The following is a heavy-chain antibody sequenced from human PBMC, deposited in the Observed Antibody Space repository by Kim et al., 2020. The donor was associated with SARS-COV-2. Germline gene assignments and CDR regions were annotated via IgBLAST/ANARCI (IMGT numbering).Heavy chain of an antibody. J-gene: IGHJ4*02. CDR1: GYTFTDYA. D-gene: IGHD2-8*02. Sequence: ASVNVSCKASGYTFTDYAIQWVRQAPGQGLEWMGWINAGNGNIKYSQKFQGRAALTWDTSASTAYMELRALTSEDTATYYCARDLFHTGFEYWGQGALVTVSS. CDR2: INAGNGNI. CDR3: ARDLFHTGFEY. V-gene: IGHV1-3*01.